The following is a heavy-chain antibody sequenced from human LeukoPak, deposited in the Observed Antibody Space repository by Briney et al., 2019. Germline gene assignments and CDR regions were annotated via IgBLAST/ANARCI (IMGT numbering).Heavy chain of an antibody. CDR1: GYTFTNHG. CDR2: IIPIFGTA. V-gene: IGHV1-69*13. J-gene: IGHJ6*02. Sequence: SVKVSCKTSGYTFTNHGISWVRQAPGQGLEWMGGIIPIFGTANYAQKFQGRVTITADESTSTAYMELSSLRSEDTAVYYCARPSGASSGYYYRPYYYYGMDVWGQGTTVTVSS. D-gene: IGHD3-22*01. CDR3: ARPSGASSGYYYRPYYYYGMDV.